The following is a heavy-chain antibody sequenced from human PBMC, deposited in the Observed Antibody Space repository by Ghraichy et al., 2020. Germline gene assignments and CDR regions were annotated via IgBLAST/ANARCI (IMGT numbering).Heavy chain of an antibody. D-gene: IGHD2-2*01. Sequence: ASVKVSCKASGYTFINYDINWVRQATGQGPEWMGWMNPNSGTTNYAQKFRGRVTITRDTSIRTAYMDLSSLRSEDTAVYYCARGPLLVVPWGVGMDVWGQGTTVTVSS. CDR1: GYTFINYD. V-gene: IGHV1-8*03. CDR3: ARGPLLVVPWGVGMDV. J-gene: IGHJ6*02. CDR2: MNPNSGTT.